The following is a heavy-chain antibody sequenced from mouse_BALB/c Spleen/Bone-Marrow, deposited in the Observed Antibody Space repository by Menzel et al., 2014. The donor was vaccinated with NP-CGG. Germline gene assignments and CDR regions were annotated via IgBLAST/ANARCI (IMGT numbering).Heavy chain of an antibody. CDR3: AYYRYDVNY. Sequence: YWINWIKQRPGQGLEWIGRIAPGSGSTYYNEMFKGKAILTVDTSSSTAYIQLSSLSSEDSAVYFCAYYRYDVNYWGQGTTLTVSS. J-gene: IGHJ2*01. CDR1: YW. CDR2: IAPGSGST. V-gene: IGHV1S41*01. D-gene: IGHD2-14*01.